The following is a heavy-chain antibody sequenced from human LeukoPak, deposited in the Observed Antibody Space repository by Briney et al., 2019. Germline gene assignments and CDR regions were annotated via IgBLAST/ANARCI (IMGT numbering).Heavy chain of an antibody. J-gene: IGHJ4*02. CDR2: ISSGTDTI. Sequence: PGGSLRLSCAASGFKFSDVWMSWVRQAPGRGLEWLSYISSGTDTIYYADSVSGRFTISRDNAKNSLYLQMNSLRDEDTAVYYCAREMGDLWGQGTLVTVSS. V-gene: IGHV3-48*02. D-gene: IGHD3-16*01. CDR1: GFKFSDVW. CDR3: AREMGDL.